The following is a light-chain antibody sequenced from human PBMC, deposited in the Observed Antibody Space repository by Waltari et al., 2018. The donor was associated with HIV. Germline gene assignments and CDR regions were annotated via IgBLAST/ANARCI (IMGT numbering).Light chain of an antibody. V-gene: IGKV2-30*01. CDR1: PSLLYSDDHHS. Sequence: EVLMTQSPLSLAVAVGQPASISCKSNPSLLYSDDHHSLFWFQLRPGQSPRGLIYKFSYRDSGVPRRFSGSGAGTEFTLSITRVEAEDAGLYFCMQVRYWPHTFGQGTNLQV. CDR3: MQVRYWPHT. J-gene: IGKJ2*01. CDR2: KFS.